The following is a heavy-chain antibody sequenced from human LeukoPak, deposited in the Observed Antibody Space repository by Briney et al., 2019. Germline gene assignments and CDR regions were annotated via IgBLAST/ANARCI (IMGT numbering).Heavy chain of an antibody. V-gene: IGHV1-3*01. CDR2: INAGNGNT. CDR3: ARDRCGGDCDYDAFDI. CDR1: GYAFTSYA. D-gene: IGHD2-21*02. Sequence: GASVTVSCTASGYAFTSYAMHWVRQAPGQRLEWMGWINAGNGNTKYSQKFQGRVTITRDTSASTAYMELSSLRSEDTAVYYCARDRCGGDCDYDAFDIWGQGTMVTVSS. J-gene: IGHJ3*02.